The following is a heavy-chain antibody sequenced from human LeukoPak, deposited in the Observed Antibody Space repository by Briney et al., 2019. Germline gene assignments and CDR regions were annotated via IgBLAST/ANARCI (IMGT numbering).Heavy chain of an antibody. V-gene: IGHV3-23*01. Sequence: GGSLRLSCSAPGFIFNSYAMSWVRQAPGKGLEWISGISGSGGSTYYADSVKGRFTISRDNSKNTLYLQMDSLRAEDTAVYYCAKDRAAVPNYGMDVWGQGSTVTVSS. D-gene: IGHD4-17*01. J-gene: IGHJ6*02. CDR1: GFIFNSYA. CDR3: AKDRAAVPNYGMDV. CDR2: ISGSGGST.